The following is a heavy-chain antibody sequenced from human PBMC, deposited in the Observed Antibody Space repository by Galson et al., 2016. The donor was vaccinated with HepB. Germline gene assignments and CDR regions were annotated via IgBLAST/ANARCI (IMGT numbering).Heavy chain of an antibody. V-gene: IGHV3-23*01. CDR3: AKDLSDGTYYLAY. D-gene: IGHD3-22*01. CDR2: ISGSGAAT. J-gene: IGHJ4*02. Sequence: SLRLSCAASGFSFSTCAMTWVRQAPGKGLEWVAAISGSGAATYYADSVQGRFSISRDNAKNTLDLQMSSLRFDDTAVYFCAKDLSDGTYYLAYWGQGTLVTV. CDR1: GFSFSTCA.